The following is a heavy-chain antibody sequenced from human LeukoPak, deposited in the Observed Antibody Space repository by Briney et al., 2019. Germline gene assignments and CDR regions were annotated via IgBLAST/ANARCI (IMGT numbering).Heavy chain of an antibody. J-gene: IGHJ3*01. Sequence: SETLSLTCTVSGGSISSSYWSWIRQPPGKGLEWIGYIYYSGSTNQNPSLKSRVTISVDTSKNQFSLKLSSVTAADTAVYYCARKNSSGYYYAGNAFDVWGPGTMVTVSS. CDR3: ARKNSSGYYYAGNAFDV. CDR1: GGSISSSY. V-gene: IGHV4-59*12. D-gene: IGHD3-22*01. CDR2: IYYSGST.